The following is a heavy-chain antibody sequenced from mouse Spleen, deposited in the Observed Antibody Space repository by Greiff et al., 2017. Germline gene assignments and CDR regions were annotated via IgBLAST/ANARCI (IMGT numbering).Heavy chain of an antibody. D-gene: IGHD4-1*01. J-gene: IGHJ4*01. CDR2: INPNYGTT. V-gene: IGHV1-39*01. Sequence: VQLKQSGPELVKPGASVKISCKASGYSFTDYNMNWVKQSNGKSLEWIGVINPNYGTTSYNQKFKGKATLTVDQSSSTAYMQLNSLTSEDSAVYYCAIVTGTDYYAMDYWGQGTSVTVSS. CDR3: AIVTGTDYYAMDY. CDR1: GYSFTDYN.